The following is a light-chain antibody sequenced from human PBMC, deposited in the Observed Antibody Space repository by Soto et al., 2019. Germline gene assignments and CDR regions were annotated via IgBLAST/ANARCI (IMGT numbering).Light chain of an antibody. CDR1: QGVSSSY. CDR2: GTS. Sequence: EIVLTQSPGTLSLSPGERATLSCRASQGVSSSYLAWYQQIPGQSPRLLIYGTSTRATGIPDRFSGSGSGTDFTLTIRGLEPEDSAVYYCQQYGSSPLTFGGGTKVEIK. J-gene: IGKJ4*01. CDR3: QQYGSSPLT. V-gene: IGKV3-20*01.